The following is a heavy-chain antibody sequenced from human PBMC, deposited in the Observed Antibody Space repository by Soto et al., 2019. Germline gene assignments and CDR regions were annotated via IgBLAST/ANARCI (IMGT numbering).Heavy chain of an antibody. V-gene: IGHV4-59*01. J-gene: IGHJ4*02. CDR3: AREGQYSYGYFDY. D-gene: IGHD5-18*01. Sequence: PSETLSLTCTVSGGSISRNYWSWIRRPPGKGLEWLGYIYDSGTTNYNPSVKSRVTISLDTSKSQFSLRMSSVTAADTAVYYCAREGQYSYGYFDYWGQGARVTLSS. CDR1: GGSISRNY. CDR2: IYDSGTT.